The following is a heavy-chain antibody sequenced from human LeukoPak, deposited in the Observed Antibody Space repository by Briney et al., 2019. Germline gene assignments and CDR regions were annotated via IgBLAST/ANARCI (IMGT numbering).Heavy chain of an antibody. Sequence: SETLSLTCTVSGGSISSSSYYWGWIRQPPGKGLEWIGSIYYSGSTYYNPSLKSRVTISVDTSKNQFSLKLSSVTAADTAVYYCARVLVVTAPNWFDPWGQGTLVTVSS. V-gene: IGHV4-39*07. CDR2: IYYSGST. CDR1: GGSISSSSYY. CDR3: ARVLVVTAPNWFDP. D-gene: IGHD2-21*02. J-gene: IGHJ5*02.